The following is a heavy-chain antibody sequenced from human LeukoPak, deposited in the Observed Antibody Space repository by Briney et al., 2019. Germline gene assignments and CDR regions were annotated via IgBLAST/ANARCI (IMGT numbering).Heavy chain of an antibody. CDR3: ARGGIYCSGGSCYPLRFDP. D-gene: IGHD2-15*01. J-gene: IGHJ5*02. CDR2: INQGGST. CDR1: GGSFSGYY. V-gene: IGHV4-34*01. Sequence: SETLSLTCAVYGGSFSGYYWSWIRQPPGKGLEWIGEINQGGSTNYNPSLKSRVTISVDTSKNQFSLKLSSVTAADTAVYYCARGGIYCSGGSCYPLRFDPWGQGTLVTVSS.